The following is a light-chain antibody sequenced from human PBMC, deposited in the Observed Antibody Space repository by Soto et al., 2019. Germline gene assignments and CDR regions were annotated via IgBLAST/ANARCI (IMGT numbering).Light chain of an antibody. V-gene: IGKV1-33*01. J-gene: IGKJ2*01. Sequence: DIQMTQSPSSLSASVGDRVTITCQASQDISNSLNWYQQRPGKAPKLLIYDASNLETGVPSRFSGSGSGTDFTFTISSLQPEDIVTYYCQQYDNLPYTFGLGTKLEIK. CDR2: DAS. CDR1: QDISNS. CDR3: QQYDNLPYT.